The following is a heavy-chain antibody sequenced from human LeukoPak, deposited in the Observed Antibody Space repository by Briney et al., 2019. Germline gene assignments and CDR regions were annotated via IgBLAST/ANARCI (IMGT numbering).Heavy chain of an antibody. J-gene: IGHJ4*02. V-gene: IGHV3-30-3*01. CDR3: ARCRENDFWSGSPVDY. CDR1: RFFA. CDR2: ISSDGTNK. D-gene: IGHD3-3*01. Sequence: GRSLRLSCAASRFFAMHWVRQAPGKGLEWLAVISSDGTNKYYADSVKGRFIISRDNSKNTLYLQMNSLRVEDTAVYYCARCRENDFWSGSPVDYWGQGTLVTVSS.